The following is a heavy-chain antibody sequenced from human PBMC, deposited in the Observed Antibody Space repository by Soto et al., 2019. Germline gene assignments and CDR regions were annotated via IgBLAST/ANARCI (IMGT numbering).Heavy chain of an antibody. V-gene: IGHV4-39*01. Sequence: PSETLSLTCTVSGASISSSNFYWGWIRQPPGKGLEWIGGFYYGGNTYYNPSLKSRVTISVDTSKNQFSLNLSPVTAADTAVYYCAKHIPWGPLDYWGQGTLVTVSS. D-gene: IGHD2-21*01. CDR1: GASISSSNFY. J-gene: IGHJ4*02. CDR2: FYYGGNT. CDR3: AKHIPWGPLDY.